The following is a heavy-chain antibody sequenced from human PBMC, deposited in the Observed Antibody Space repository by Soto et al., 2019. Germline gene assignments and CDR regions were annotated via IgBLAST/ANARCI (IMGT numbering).Heavy chain of an antibody. D-gene: IGHD6-19*01. V-gene: IGHV4-39*01. J-gene: IGHJ4*02. CDR3: ARRTVNIRTFYSGLKTHCFDY. CDR2: IYYSGST. CDR1: GDFMSSSDYY. Sequence: PSETLSLTCAVSGDFMSSSDYYWGWIRQPPGKGLEWFGSIYYSGSTYYNPSLQSRVAISVDTSKNQFSLKLKSVTAADTAIYYCARRTVNIRTFYSGLKTHCFDYWGQGAPVTVSS.